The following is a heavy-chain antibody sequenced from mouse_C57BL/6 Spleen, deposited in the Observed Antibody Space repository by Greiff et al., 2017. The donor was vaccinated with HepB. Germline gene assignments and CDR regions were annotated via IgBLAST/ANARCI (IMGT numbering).Heavy chain of an antibody. D-gene: IGHD2-1*01. CDR3: ARGRDGNYVDY. J-gene: IGHJ2*01. Sequence: QVHVKQSGAELVKPGASVKISCKASGYAFSSYWMNWVKQRPGKGLEWIGQIYPGDGDTNYNGKFKGKATLTADKSSSTAYMQLSSLTSEDSAVYFCARGRDGNYVDYWGQGTTLTVSS. CDR1: GYAFSSYW. V-gene: IGHV1-80*01. CDR2: IYPGDGDT.